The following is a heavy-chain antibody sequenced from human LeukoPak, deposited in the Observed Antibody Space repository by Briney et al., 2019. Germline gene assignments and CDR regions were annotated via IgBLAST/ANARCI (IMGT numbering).Heavy chain of an antibody. CDR2: ISAYNGNT. CDR1: GYTFTSYG. J-gene: IGHJ4*02. D-gene: IGHD6-13*01. Sequence: GASVKVSCKASGYTFTSYGISWVRQAPGQGLEWMGWISAYNGNTNYAQKLQGRVTMTTDTSTSTAYMELRSLRSDDTAVYYCARDSPPPIAAAADFDYWGLGTLVTVSS. V-gene: IGHV1-18*01. CDR3: ARDSPPPIAAAADFDY.